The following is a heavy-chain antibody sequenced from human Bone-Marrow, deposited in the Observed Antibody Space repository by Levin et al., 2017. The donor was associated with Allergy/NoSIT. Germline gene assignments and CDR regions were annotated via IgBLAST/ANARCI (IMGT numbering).Heavy chain of an antibody. Sequence: GESLKISCAASGFTFSSYAMHWVRQAPGKGLEWVAVISYDGSNKYYADSVKGRFTISRDNSKNTLYLQMNSLRAEDTAVYYCARYEGGYGSGRGYYYGMDVWGQGTTVTVSS. CDR2: ISYDGSNK. D-gene: IGHD3-10*01. V-gene: IGHV3-30*04. CDR3: ARYEGGYGSGRGYYYGMDV. J-gene: IGHJ6*02. CDR1: GFTFSSYA.